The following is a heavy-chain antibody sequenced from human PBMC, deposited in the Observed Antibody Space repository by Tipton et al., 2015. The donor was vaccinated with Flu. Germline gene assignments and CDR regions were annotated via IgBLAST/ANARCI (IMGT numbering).Heavy chain of an antibody. V-gene: IGHV3-7*01. Sequence: SLRLSCVASGFTFSTFWMSWVRQAPGKGLEWVANINQDGSEKYYVDSVKGRFTISRDKAKNSLYLQMNSLRAEDTPVYYCAREEGHYYDTSGFFDYWGQGTLVTVSS. D-gene: IGHD3-22*01. CDR2: INQDGSEK. CDR1: GFTFSTFW. J-gene: IGHJ4*02. CDR3: AREEGHYYDTSGFFDY.